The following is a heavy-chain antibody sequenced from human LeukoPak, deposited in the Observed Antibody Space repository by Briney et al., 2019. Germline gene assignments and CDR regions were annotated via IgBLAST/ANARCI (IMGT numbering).Heavy chain of an antibody. D-gene: IGHD5-12*01. CDR2: INHSGST. Sequence: SETLSLTCAVYGGSFSGYYWSWIRQPPGKGLELIGEINHSGSTNYNPSLKSRVTISVDTSKNQFSLKLSSVTAADTAVYYCARGPTDIVATIGEYYFDYWGQGTLVTVSS. V-gene: IGHV4-34*01. CDR1: GGSFSGYY. CDR3: ARGPTDIVATIGEYYFDY. J-gene: IGHJ4*02.